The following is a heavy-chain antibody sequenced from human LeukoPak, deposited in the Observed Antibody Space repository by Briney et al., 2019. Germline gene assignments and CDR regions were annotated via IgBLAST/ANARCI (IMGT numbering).Heavy chain of an antibody. J-gene: IGHJ6*03. D-gene: IGHD1-26*01. CDR3: AVIFSGTYYGTMDV. CDR1: GFTLRTYS. Sequence: PGGSLRLSCEVTGFTLRTYSMNWVRQAPGKGLEWVSYISSSSNTIYYADSVKGRFTISRDNDKESLYLQMLSLRAEDSAVYYCAVIFSGTYYGTMDVWGRGTTVTVSS. CDR2: ISSSSNTI. V-gene: IGHV3-48*01.